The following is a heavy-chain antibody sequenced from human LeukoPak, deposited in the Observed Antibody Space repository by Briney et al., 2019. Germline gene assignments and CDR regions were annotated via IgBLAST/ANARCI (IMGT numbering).Heavy chain of an antibody. V-gene: IGHV3-23*01. J-gene: IGHJ4*02. D-gene: IGHD3-22*01. CDR3: AKNAWYYYDSSGFDY. CDR2: ISGSGGST. CDR1: GFTFSSYA. Sequence: GGSLRLSCAASGFTFSSYAMSWVRQAPGKGLEWVAAISGSGGSTYYADSVKGRFTISRDNSKNTLYLQMNSLRAEDTAAYYCAKNAWYYYDSSGFDYWGQGTLVTVSS.